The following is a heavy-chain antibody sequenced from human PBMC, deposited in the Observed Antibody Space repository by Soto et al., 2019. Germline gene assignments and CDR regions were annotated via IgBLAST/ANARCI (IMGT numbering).Heavy chain of an antibody. Sequence: PGGSLRLSCAASGFTFSSYAMSWVRQAPGKGLEWVSAISGSGGSTYYADSVKGRFTISRDNSKNTLYLQMNSLRAEDTAVYYCATQNSNSPYYYGMDVWGQGTTVTVSS. V-gene: IGHV3-23*01. CDR2: ISGSGGST. CDR3: ATQNSNSPYYYGMDV. CDR1: GFTFSSYA. D-gene: IGHD4-4*01. J-gene: IGHJ6*02.